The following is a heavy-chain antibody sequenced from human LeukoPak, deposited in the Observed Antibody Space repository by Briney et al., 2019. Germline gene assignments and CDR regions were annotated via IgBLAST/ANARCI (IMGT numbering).Heavy chain of an antibody. D-gene: IGHD3-3*01. Sequence: GGSLRLSCAASGFTFSSYGMPWVRQAPGKGLEWVAVIWYDGSNKYYADSVKGRFTISRDNSKNTLYLQMNSLRAEDTAVYYCARDSDSNYDFWSGYYDYWGQGTLVTVSS. CDR2: IWYDGSNK. CDR1: GFTFSSYG. CDR3: ARDSDSNYDFWSGYYDY. V-gene: IGHV3-33*08. J-gene: IGHJ4*02.